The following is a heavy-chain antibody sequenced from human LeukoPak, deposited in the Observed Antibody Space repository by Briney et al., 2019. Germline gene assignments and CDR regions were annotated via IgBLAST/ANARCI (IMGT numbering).Heavy chain of an antibody. CDR3: AKDPTNYYYYYMDV. J-gene: IGHJ6*03. D-gene: IGHD4-11*01. Sequence: GGSLRLSCEASGFTFTTYSMTWVRQAPGKGLEWVSIISSGSSAIFSADALKGRFTISRDDAKNSLYLQMNSLRAEDTAVYYCAKDPTNYYYYYMDVWGKGTTVTISS. CDR2: ISSGSSAI. CDR1: GFTFTTYS. V-gene: IGHV3-21*01.